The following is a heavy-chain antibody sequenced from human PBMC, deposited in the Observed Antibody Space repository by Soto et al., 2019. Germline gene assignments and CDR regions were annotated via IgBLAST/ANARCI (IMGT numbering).Heavy chain of an antibody. CDR2: IFPGDSDT. D-gene: IGHD1-7*01. CDR3: ARGGTTGTTPDY. V-gene: IGHV5-51*01. Sequence: GESLKISCQGSGYSFGAYWIGWVRQMPGKGLEWMGIIFPGDSDTRYRPSFQGQVTISVDKSINTAYLQWSSLKASDTAMYFCARGGTTGTTPDYWGQGTTVRVSS. CDR1: GYSFGAYW. J-gene: IGHJ4*02.